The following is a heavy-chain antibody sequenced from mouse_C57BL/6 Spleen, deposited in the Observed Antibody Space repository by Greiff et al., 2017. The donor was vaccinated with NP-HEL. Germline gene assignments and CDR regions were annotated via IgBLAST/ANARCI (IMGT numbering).Heavy chain of an antibody. CDR3: ARHEGVCYGNYDGAWFAY. V-gene: IGHV1-62-2*01. J-gene: IGHJ3*01. D-gene: IGHD2-1*01. Sequence: QVHVKQSGAELVKPGASVKLSCKASGYTFTEYTIHWVKQRSGQGLEWLGWFYPGSGSIKYNEKFKDKATLTADKSSSTVYMELSRLTSEDSAVYFCARHEGVCYGNYDGAWFAYWGQGTLVTVSA. CDR1: GYTFTEYT. CDR2: FYPGSGSI.